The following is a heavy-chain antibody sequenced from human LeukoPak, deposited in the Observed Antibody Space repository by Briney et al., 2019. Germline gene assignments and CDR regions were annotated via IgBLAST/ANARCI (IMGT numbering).Heavy chain of an antibody. CDR1: GYTFTSYA. CDR3: ARDFSYYDILTGYYGPYYFDY. D-gene: IGHD3-9*01. V-gene: IGHV7-4-1*02. Sequence: ASVKVSCKASGYTFTSYAMNWVRQAPGQGLEWMGWINTNTGNPTYAQGFTERFVFSLDTSVSTAYLQISSQKAEDTAVYYCARDFSYYDILTGYYGPYYFDYWGQGTLVTVSS. CDR2: INTNTGNP. J-gene: IGHJ4*02.